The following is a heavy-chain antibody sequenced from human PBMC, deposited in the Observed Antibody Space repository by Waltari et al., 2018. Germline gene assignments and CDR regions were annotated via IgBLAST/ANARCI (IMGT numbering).Heavy chain of an antibody. CDR3: ARGLGGPPSVFDY. D-gene: IGHD3-16*01. CDR1: GFTVSSHY. J-gene: IGHJ4*02. CDR2: IYSGGST. V-gene: IGHV3-53*01. Sequence: EVQLVESGGGLIQPGGSLRLSCAASGFTVSSHYMSWVRQAPGKGLEWCSVIYSGGSTYYADSVKGRFTISRDNSKNTLYLQMNSLRAEDTAVYYCARGLGGPPSVFDYWGQGTLVTVSS.